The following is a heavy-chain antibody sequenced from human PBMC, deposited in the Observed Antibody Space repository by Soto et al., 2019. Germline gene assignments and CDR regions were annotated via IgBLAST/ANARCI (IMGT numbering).Heavy chain of an antibody. Sequence: QVQLVQSGAEVKKPGSSVKVSCKASGGTFSSYAISWVRQAPGQGLEWMGGIIPICGTANYAQKFQGRVTITADESTSTAYMELSRLRSEDTAVYYCARDRGIVGATGYFDYWGQGTLVTVSS. V-gene: IGHV1-69*01. CDR1: GGTFSSYA. CDR3: ARDRGIVGATGYFDY. CDR2: IIPICGTA. J-gene: IGHJ4*02. D-gene: IGHD1-26*01.